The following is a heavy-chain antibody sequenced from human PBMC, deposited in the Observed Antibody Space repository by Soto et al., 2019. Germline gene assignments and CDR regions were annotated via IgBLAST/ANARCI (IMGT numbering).Heavy chain of an antibody. CDR1: GFTVSSNY. Sequence: GGSLRLSCAASGFTVSSNYMSWVRQAPGKGLEWVSVIYSGGSTYYADSVKGRFTISRDNSRNTLYLQMNSLRAEDTAVYYCARDHCSGGSCYVGWGQGTLVTVSS. D-gene: IGHD2-15*01. J-gene: IGHJ4*02. V-gene: IGHV3-53*01. CDR2: IYSGGST. CDR3: ARDHCSGGSCYVG.